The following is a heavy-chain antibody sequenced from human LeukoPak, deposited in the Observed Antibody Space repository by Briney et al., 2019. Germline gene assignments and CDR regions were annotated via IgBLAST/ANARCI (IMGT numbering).Heavy chain of an antibody. V-gene: IGHV4-30-2*05. J-gene: IGHJ4*02. CDR3: ARQVNPPDFWSAMFHYFDY. Sequence: PSQTLSLTCAVSGGSISSGGYSWSWIRQPPGKGLEWIGYIYYSGSTYYNPSLKSRVTISVDTSKNQFSLKLSSVTAADTAVYYCARQVNPPDFWSAMFHYFDYWGQGTLVTVSS. D-gene: IGHD3-3*01. CDR1: GGSISSGGYS. CDR2: IYYSGST.